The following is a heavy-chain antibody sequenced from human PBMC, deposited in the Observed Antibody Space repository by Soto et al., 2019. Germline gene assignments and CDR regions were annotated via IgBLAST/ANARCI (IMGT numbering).Heavy chain of an antibody. CDR3: AREGGVAVAGTTAFDI. J-gene: IGHJ3*02. V-gene: IGHV3-21*01. D-gene: IGHD6-19*01. CDR2: ISSSSSYI. CDR1: GFTFSSYS. Sequence: GESLKISCAASGFTFSSYSMNWVRQAPGKGLEWVSSISSSSSYIYYADSVKGRFTISRDNAKNSLYLQMNSLRAEDTAVYYCAREGGVAVAGTTAFDIWGQGTMVTVSS.